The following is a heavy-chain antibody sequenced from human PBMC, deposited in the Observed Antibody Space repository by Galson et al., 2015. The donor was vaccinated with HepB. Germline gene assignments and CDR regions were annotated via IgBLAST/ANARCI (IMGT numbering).Heavy chain of an antibody. CDR2: ISGSGDST. D-gene: IGHD3-16*01. CDR3: VKGSRGIIAYYFDS. Sequence: SLRLSCAASGFTFRSDAMSWVRQAPGKGLEWVSAISGSGDSTYYADSVKGRFTISRDNSKNTLYLQMDSLGAEDTAVYYCVKGSRGIIAYYFDSWGQGTLVTVSS. J-gene: IGHJ4*02. V-gene: IGHV3-23*01. CDR1: GFTFRSDA.